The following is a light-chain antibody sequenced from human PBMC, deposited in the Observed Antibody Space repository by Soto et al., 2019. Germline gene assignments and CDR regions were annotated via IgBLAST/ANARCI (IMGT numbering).Light chain of an antibody. CDR2: AAS. CDR3: QQYDGSPLT. Sequence: EIVLTPSPGTLSLSPGERATLSCRASQSVSSTYLAWYQQKPGQAPRLLIYAASSRAPGIPDRFSGSGSGTDFTLTIIRLGPEDFAVYFCQQYDGSPLTFGGGTKVEIK. CDR1: QSVSSTY. V-gene: IGKV3-20*01. J-gene: IGKJ4*01.